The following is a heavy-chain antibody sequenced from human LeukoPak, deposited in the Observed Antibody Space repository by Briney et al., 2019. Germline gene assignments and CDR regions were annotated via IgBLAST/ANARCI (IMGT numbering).Heavy chain of an antibody. CDR2: ISAYNGNT. D-gene: IGHD2-2*01. Sequence: ASVKVSCKASGYTFTSYGISWVRQAPGQGLDWMGWISAYNGNTNYAQKLQGRVTMTTDTSTSTAYMELRSLRADDTAVYYCARDRWVPAAISSYYYYMDVWGKGTTVTVSS. CDR3: ARDRWVPAAISSYYYYMDV. V-gene: IGHV1-18*01. J-gene: IGHJ6*03. CDR1: GYTFTSYG.